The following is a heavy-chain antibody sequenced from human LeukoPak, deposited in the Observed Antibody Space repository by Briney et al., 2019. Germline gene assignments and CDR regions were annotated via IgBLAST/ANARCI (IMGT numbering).Heavy chain of an antibody. J-gene: IGHJ4*02. CDR1: GGTFSSYD. D-gene: IGHD2-2*01. CDR2: IMPMFGTA. V-gene: IGHV1-69*06. CDR3: ASGRTDIVVVPATLRNHYFDY. Sequence: SVKVSCKASGGTFSSYDISWVRQAPGQGLEWMGGIMPMFGTANYAQKFQGRVTITADKFTSTAYMELSSLRSEDTAVYYCASGRTDIVVVPATLRNHYFDYWGQGTPVTVSS.